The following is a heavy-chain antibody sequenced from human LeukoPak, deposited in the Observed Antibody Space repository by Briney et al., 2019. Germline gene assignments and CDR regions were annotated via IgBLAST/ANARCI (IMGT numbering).Heavy chain of an antibody. CDR3: ARLSRDSGGSGNYYNSGFDY. CDR2: IYYSGST. CDR1: AGSISSSSYD. D-gene: IGHD3-10*01. Sequence: SETLSLTSTGSAGSISSSSYDWDWIRHPPGKGLKWNGSIYYSGSTYYNPSLKSRVTISVDTSKNQFSLKLSSVTAADTAVYYCARLSRDSGGSGNYYNSGFDYWGQGTLVTVSS. J-gene: IGHJ4*02. V-gene: IGHV4-39*01.